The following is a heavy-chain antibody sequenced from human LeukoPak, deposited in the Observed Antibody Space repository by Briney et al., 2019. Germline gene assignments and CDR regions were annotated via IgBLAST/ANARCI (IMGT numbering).Heavy chain of an antibody. CDR2: ISSSGSTI. CDR3: ARDLYDFWSGPLSANWFDP. CDR1: GFTFSDYY. V-gene: IGHV3-11*04. Sequence: VGCLRLSSAASGFTFSDYYMSWIRPAPGKGLWWGSYISSSGSTIYYADSVKGRFTISRDNAKNSLYLQKNSLRAEDTAVYYCARDLYDFWSGPLSANWFDPWGQGTLVTVSS. D-gene: IGHD3-3*01. J-gene: IGHJ5*02.